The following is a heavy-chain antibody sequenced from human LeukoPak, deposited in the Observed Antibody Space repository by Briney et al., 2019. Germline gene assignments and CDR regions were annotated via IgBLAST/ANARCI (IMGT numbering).Heavy chain of an antibody. D-gene: IGHD3-10*01. CDR3: VKDQDYYDAGPH. CDR1: GFNFKNYA. CDR2: ISGSGGDT. J-gene: IGHJ4*02. Sequence: GGSLRLSCAASGFNFKNYAMNWVRQAPGKGLEWVSAISGSGGDTYYADSVKGRLTISRDNSKNTLYLQMNGLRAEDTAVYYCVKDQDYYDAGPHWGQGTLVTVSS. V-gene: IGHV3-23*01.